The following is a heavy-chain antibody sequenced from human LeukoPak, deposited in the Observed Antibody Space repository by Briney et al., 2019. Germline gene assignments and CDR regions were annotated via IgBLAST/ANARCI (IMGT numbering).Heavy chain of an antibody. D-gene: IGHD3-10*01. CDR1: GFTFSSYG. V-gene: IGHV3-30*18. CDR3: AKERFGALDY. J-gene: IGHJ4*02. CDR2: ISYDGSNK. Sequence: PGGPLRLSCAASGFTFSSYGVHWVRQAPGKGLEWVAVISYDGSNKYYADSVKGRFTISRDNSKNTLYLQMNSLRAEDTAVYYCAKERFGALDYWGQGTLVTVSS.